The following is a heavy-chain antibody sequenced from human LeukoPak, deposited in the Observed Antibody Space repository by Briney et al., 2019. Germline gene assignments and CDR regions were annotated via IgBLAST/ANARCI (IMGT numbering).Heavy chain of an antibody. D-gene: IGHD1-1*01. CDR3: ARAWQLDY. J-gene: IGHJ4*02. V-gene: IGHV1-18*01. Sequence: GASVKVSCKASGYTFTSYGINWVRQAPGQGLEWMGWINTNNVNRNYAQKLQGRVTMTTDTSTNTAYMELMSLTSGDTAVYYCARAWQLDYWGQGTLVTVSS. CDR2: INTNNVNR. CDR1: GYTFTSYG.